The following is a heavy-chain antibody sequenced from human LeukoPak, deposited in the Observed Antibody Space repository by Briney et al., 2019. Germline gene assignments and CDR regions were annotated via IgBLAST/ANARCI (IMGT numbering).Heavy chain of an antibody. CDR3: ARTPGSAYYSYYYMDV. J-gene: IGHJ6*03. Sequence: PGGSLRLSCAASGFTFSSYWMSRVRQAPGKGLEWSGYIYYSGSTNYNPSLKSRVIISVDTSKHQFSLNLNSVTAADTAEYFCARTPGSAYYSYYYMDVWGKGTTVTVSS. V-gene: IGHV4-59*01. CDR2: IYYSGST. CDR1: GFTFSSYW. D-gene: IGHD6-19*01.